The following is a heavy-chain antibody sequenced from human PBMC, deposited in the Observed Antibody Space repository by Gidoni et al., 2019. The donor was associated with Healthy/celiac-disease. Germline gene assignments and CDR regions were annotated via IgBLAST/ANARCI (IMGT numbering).Heavy chain of an antibody. J-gene: IGHJ4*02. Sequence: EVQLVESGGGLVKPGGSLRLSCAASGFTFSSYSMNWVRQAPGKGLEWVSSISSSSSYIYYADSVKGRFTISRDNAKNSLYLQMNSLRAEDTAVYYCARATMIVVVTPDYWGQGTLVTVSS. D-gene: IGHD3-22*01. CDR1: GFTFSSYS. V-gene: IGHV3-21*01. CDR2: ISSSSSYI. CDR3: ARATMIVVVTPDY.